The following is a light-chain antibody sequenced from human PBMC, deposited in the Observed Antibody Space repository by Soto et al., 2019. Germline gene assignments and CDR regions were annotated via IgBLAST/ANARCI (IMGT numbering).Light chain of an antibody. CDR3: SSYAGSNNVV. CDR1: SSDVGGYNY. Sequence: ALTQPPSASRSPGQSVTISCTGTSSDVGGYNYVSWYQQHPGKAPKLMIYEVSERPSGAPDRFSGSKSSNTASLTVSGLQAEDDADYYCSSYAGSNNVVFGTGTKVTVL. V-gene: IGLV2-8*02. CDR2: EVS. J-gene: IGLJ1*01.